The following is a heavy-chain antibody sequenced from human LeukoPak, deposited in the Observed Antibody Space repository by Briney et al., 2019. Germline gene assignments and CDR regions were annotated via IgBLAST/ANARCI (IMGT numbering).Heavy chain of an antibody. CDR1: GGTSSSYS. J-gene: IGHJ6*03. V-gene: IGHV1-69*05. Sequence: SVKVSCKASGGTSSSYSITWVRQAPGQGLEWMGGIMPLFNTANYAQQFQGRVTITTDESTSTAYMELSSLRFEDTAMYYCARVDRYHYYLDVWGKGTTVTVSS. CDR2: IMPLFNTA. CDR3: ARVDRYHYYLDV.